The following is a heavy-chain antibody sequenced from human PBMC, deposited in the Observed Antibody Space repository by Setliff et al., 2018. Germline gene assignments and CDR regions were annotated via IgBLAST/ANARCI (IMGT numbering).Heavy chain of an antibody. CDR3: ARGNVVVPAATQDYYYYGMDV. Sequence: GASVKVSCKSSGGTFTSYALSWVRQAPGQGLEWMGWINPNSGGTNYAQKFQGWVTMTRDTSISTAYMELSRLRSDDTAVYYCARGNVVVPAATQDYYYYGMDVWGQGTTVTVSS. D-gene: IGHD2-2*01. CDR2: INPNSGGT. V-gene: IGHV1-2*04. CDR1: GGTFTSYA. J-gene: IGHJ6*02.